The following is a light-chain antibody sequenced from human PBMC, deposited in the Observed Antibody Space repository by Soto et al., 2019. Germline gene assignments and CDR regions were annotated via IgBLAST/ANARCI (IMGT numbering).Light chain of an antibody. CDR3: QHYNSYSEA. V-gene: IGKV1-39*01. Sequence: DIQMTHSPSSLSASVGDRVTITFRASQSISSYLNWYQQKPGKAPKLLIYAASSLQSGVPSRFSGSGSGTDFTLTISSLQPEDFATYYCQHYNSYSEAFGQGTKVDIK. CDR2: AAS. J-gene: IGKJ1*01. CDR1: QSISSY.